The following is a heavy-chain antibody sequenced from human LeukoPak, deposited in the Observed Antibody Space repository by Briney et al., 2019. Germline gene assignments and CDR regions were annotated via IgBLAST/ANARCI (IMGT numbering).Heavy chain of an antibody. V-gene: IGHV4-39*01. CDR2: IYYSGST. D-gene: IGHD1-26*01. CDR1: GGSISSSSYY. Sequence: KPSETLSLTCTVSGGSISSSSYYWGWIRQPPGKGLEWIGSIYYSGSTYYNPSLKSRVTISVDTSRNQFSLKVTSVTASDTALYYCARSQFRWEMSYYGSTGAPDFDYWGQGALVTVSS. CDR3: ARSQFRWEMSYYGSTGAPDFDY. J-gene: IGHJ4*02.